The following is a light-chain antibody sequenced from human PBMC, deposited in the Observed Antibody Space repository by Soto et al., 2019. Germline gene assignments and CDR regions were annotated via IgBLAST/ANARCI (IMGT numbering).Light chain of an antibody. V-gene: IGLV2-14*01. CDR2: DVS. CDR3: SSYTSATTYV. CDR1: SSDVGAYNY. Sequence: LTQPASVSGSPGQSITISCTGTSSDVGAYNYDSWYQQYPGEAPKVMIYDVSHRPAGVSNRFSGSKSGNTASLTISGLQTQDEADYYCSSYTSATTYVFGTGTKVTVL. J-gene: IGLJ1*01.